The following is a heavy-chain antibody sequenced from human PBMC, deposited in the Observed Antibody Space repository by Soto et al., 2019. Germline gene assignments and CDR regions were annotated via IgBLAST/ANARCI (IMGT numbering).Heavy chain of an antibody. D-gene: IGHD3-3*01. CDR3: ARGSIFGVVLNAFDI. CDR2: LSYSGRT. Sequence: QVQLLESGPGLVKPSQTLSLTCAVSGGSISGNGYYWNWIRQHPGKGLEWIGYLSYSGRTFYSPSLKRRVTTSLDTSKNQFSLKLSSVTAADTAIYYCARGSIFGVVLNAFDIWGQGTMVAVSS. J-gene: IGHJ3*02. CDR1: GGSISGNGYY. V-gene: IGHV4-31*11.